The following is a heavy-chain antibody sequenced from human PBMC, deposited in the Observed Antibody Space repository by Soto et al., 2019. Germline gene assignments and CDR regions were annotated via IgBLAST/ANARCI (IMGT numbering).Heavy chain of an antibody. CDR2: INPNSGGT. CDR3: ARFNPGNYYGMDV. Sequence: ASMKGSCKASGYTFTGYYMHCVRQSPGQGLEWMGWINPNSGGTNYAQKFQGRVTMTRDTSISTAYMELSSLRSEDTAVYYCARFNPGNYYGMDVWGQGTTVTVSS. V-gene: IGHV1-2*02. CDR1: GYTFTGYY. J-gene: IGHJ6*02.